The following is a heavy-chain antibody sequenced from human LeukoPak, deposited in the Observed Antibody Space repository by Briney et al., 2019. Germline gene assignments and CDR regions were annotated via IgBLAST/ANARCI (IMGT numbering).Heavy chain of an antibody. Sequence: GGSLRLSCAASGFTFKFFAMNWVRQAPGKGLEWVSGISSDGVKTYFADSVKGRFTIPRDNSKDTLYLQMNSLRADDTALYYCARRLSSTTSWYYFDYWGQGTPVTVSS. CDR3: ARRLSSTTSWYYFDY. CDR2: ISSDGVKT. V-gene: IGHV3-23*01. CDR1: GFTFKFFA. D-gene: IGHD1-14*01. J-gene: IGHJ4*02.